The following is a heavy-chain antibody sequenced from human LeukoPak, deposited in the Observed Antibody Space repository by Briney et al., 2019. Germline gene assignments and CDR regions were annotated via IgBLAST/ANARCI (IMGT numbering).Heavy chain of an antibody. CDR3: ARRKGSGYFDY. CDR2: INAGNGNT. Sequence: ASVKVSCKASGYTFTSYAMHWVRQAPGQRLEWMGWINAGNGNTKHSQKFQGRVTITADESTSTAYMELSSLRSEDTAVYYCARRKGSGYFDYWGQGTLVTVSS. CDR1: GYTFTSYA. V-gene: IGHV1-3*01. J-gene: IGHJ4*02. D-gene: IGHD1-26*01.